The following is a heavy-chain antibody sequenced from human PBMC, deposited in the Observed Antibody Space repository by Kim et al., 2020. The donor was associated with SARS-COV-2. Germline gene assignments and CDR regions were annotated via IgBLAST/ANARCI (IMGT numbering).Heavy chain of an antibody. CDR1: GFTFSSYG. V-gene: IGHV3-30*18. CDR3: AKDAPSGVEWWTRYYYYYYGMDV. J-gene: IGHJ6*01. Sequence: GGSLRLSCAASGFTFSSYGMHWVRQAPGKGLEWVAVISYDGSNKYYADSVKGRFTISRDNSKNTLYLQMNSLRAEDTAVYYCAKDAPSGVEWWTRYYYYYYGMDVSGPGTTGTVSS. D-gene: IGHD3-3*01. CDR2: ISYDGSNK.